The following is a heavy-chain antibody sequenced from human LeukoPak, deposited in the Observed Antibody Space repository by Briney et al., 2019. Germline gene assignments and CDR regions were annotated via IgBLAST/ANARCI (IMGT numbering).Heavy chain of an antibody. CDR2: ISSGSNDI. CDR3: ARSNGAAYFDN. V-gene: IGHV3-21*01. Sequence: GGSLRLSCAGSGFTFSSYSMNWVRQAPGKGLEWVSFISSGSNDIYYADSVKGRFTISRDNAKNSLYLEMNSLRAEDTAVYYCARSNGAAYFDNWGQGTLVTVSS. J-gene: IGHJ4*02. CDR1: GFTFSSYS. D-gene: IGHD6-13*01.